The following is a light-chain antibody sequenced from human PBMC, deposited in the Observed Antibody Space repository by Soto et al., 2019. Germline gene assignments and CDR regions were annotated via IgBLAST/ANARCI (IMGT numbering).Light chain of an antibody. CDR2: WAS. J-gene: IGKJ1*01. Sequence: DIVMTQSPDFLAVSLGERATINCKSSQSVLSTSNNKNYLGWFQQKPGQPPRLLIDWASTRESGVPGRFSGSGSGTDFTLTISSLQPDDFATYYCQQYNSYSFGQGTKVDIK. CDR3: QQYNSYS. V-gene: IGKV4-1*01. CDR1: QSVLSTSNNKNY.